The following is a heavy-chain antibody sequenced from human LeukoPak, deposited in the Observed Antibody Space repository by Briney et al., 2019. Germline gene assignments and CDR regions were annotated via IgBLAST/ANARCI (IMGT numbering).Heavy chain of an antibody. CDR1: GGSISSGSYY. CDR3: ARAEVTEDAFDI. D-gene: IGHD2-21*02. CDR2: IYTSGST. Sequence: SQTLSLTCTVSGGSISSGSYYWSWIRQPAGKGLEWIGRIYTSGSTNYNPSLKGRVTISVDTSKNQFSLKLSSVTAADTAVYYCARAEVTEDAFDIWGQGTMVTVSS. J-gene: IGHJ3*02. V-gene: IGHV4-61*02.